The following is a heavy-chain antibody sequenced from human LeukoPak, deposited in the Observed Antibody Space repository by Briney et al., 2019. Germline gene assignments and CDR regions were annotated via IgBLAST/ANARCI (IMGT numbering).Heavy chain of an antibody. CDR2: IYYSGST. CDR3: ARTQWDLPHDEGAFDI. V-gene: IGHV4-30-4*08. Sequence: SETLSLTCTVSGGSISSGDYYWSWIRQPPGKGPEWIGYIYYSGSTYYNPSLKSRVTISVDTSKNQFSLKLSSVTAADTAVYYCARTQWDLPHDEGAFDIWGQGTTVTVSS. D-gene: IGHD1-26*01. J-gene: IGHJ3*02. CDR1: GGSISSGDYY.